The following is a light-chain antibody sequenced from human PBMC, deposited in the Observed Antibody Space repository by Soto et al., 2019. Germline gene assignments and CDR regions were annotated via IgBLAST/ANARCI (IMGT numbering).Light chain of an antibody. Sequence: DIVMTQSPDSLPVSLGERATINCKSSQSVLYSSNNKNYLAWYQQKPGQPPKLLVYWASARESGVPDRFSGSGSGTDFTLTISSLQAEDVAVYYCQQYYSNPPTFGQGTRLEIK. J-gene: IGKJ5*01. CDR2: WAS. CDR3: QQYYSNPPT. V-gene: IGKV4-1*01. CDR1: QSVLYSSNNKNY.